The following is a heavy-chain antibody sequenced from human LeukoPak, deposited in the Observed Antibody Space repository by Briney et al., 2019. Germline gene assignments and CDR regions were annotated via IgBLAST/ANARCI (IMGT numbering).Heavy chain of an antibody. CDR2: IYYTGST. D-gene: IGHD2-15*01. J-gene: IGHJ5*02. Sequence: SETLSLTCTVSGGSISSYYWSWIRQPPGKGLEWIGYIYYTGSTNYNPSLKSRVTISVDTSKNQFSLKLSSVTAADTAVYYCARHDRLLKTTNWFDPWRQGTLVTVSS. CDR3: ARHDRLLKTTNWFDP. V-gene: IGHV4-59*08. CDR1: GGSISSYY.